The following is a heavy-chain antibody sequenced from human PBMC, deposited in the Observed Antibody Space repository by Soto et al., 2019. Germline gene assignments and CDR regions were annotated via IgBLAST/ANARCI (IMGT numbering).Heavy chain of an antibody. CDR2: IKSKNDGGTT. J-gene: IGHJ4*02. V-gene: IGHV3-15*07. CDR1: GFTFSNVG. CDR3: VTVAYSERS. Sequence: GGSLRLSCTASGFTFSNVGMRWVRKSAVKGLEWVGGIKSKNDGGTTDYAAKVKGRFTISTDDSKKAMYLQMQSLKNEETAVYYCVTVAYSERSGGQGTLVTVSS. D-gene: IGHD2-21*01.